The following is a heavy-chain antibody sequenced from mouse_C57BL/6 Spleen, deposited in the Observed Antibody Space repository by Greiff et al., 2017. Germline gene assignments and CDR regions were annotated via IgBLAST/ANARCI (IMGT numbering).Heavy chain of an antibody. CDR2: IYPGSGST. CDR3: ARGVTYYSNYDWYFDV. Sequence: QVQLQQPGAELVKPGASVKMSCKASGYTFTSYWITWVKQRPGQGLEWIGDIYPGSGSTNYNEKFKSKATLTVDTSSSTAYMQLSSLTSEDSAVYYGARGVTYYSNYDWYFDVWGTGTTVTVSS. D-gene: IGHD2-5*01. J-gene: IGHJ1*03. V-gene: IGHV1-55*01. CDR1: GYTFTSYW.